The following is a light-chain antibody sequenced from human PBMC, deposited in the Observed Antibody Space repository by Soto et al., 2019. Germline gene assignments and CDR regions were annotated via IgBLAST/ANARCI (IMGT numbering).Light chain of an antibody. CDR1: SNIGAAYD. Sequence: QLVLAQPPSVSGAPGQRVTISCSNIGAAYDVHWYQQLPGTAPKLLMFNNSRRPSGVPDRFSGAKSGTSASLAITGLQAEDEADYYCQSYDRNLRGWVFGGGTKVTVL. CDR3: QSYDRNLRGWV. J-gene: IGLJ3*02. CDR2: NNS. V-gene: IGLV1-40*01.